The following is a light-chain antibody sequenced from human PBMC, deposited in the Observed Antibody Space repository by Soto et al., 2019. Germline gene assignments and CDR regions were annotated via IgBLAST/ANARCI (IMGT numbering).Light chain of an antibody. Sequence: PPAVGSGPVHKGSRSCTESSSNIGKYYVSWHQQLPGTAPKLLIYENDKRPSGIPDRFSGSKSGTSATLGITGLQTGHEDDYYCGTWHSSLTTFVFGTGAQVTVL. CDR2: END. CDR1: SSNIGKYY. V-gene: IGLV1-51*02. CDR3: GTWHSSLTTFV. J-gene: IGLJ1*01.